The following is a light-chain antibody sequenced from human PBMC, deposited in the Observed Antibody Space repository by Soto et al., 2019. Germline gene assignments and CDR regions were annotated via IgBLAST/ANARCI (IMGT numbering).Light chain of an antibody. CDR1: QSIGSQ. CDR3: QQSYSVPLS. CDR2: NAS. V-gene: IGKV1-39*01. Sequence: DIQMTQSPSSLSASVGDRVTITCRASQSIGSQLNWYQKIPGKAPKLLIYNASSLQSGVPSRFSGSGSGTEFTLAISSLQPEDFATYYCQQSYSVPLSFGQGTKLEIK. J-gene: IGKJ2*01.